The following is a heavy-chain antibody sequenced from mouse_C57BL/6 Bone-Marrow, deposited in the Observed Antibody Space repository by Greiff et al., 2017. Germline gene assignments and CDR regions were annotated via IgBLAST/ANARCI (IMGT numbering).Heavy chain of an antibody. V-gene: IGHV1-61*01. J-gene: IGHJ4*01. Sequence: QVQLQQPGAELVRPGSSVKLSCKASGYTFTSYWMDWVKQRPGQGLEWIGNIYPSDSETHYTPKFKDKATLTADTSSSTAYMQLSSLTSEDSAVYDGARATTIVANYYDMDYWGQGTSVTVSS. D-gene: IGHD1-1*01. CDR2: IYPSDSET. CDR3: ARATTIVANYYDMDY. CDR1: GYTFTSYW.